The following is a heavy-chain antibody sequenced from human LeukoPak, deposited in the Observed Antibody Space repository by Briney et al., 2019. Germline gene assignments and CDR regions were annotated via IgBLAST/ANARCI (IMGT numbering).Heavy chain of an antibody. CDR3: ARGLRITMIVVVIYYFDY. J-gene: IGHJ4*02. V-gene: IGHV1-3*01. D-gene: IGHD3-22*01. Sequence: ASVKVSCKASGYTFTSYAMHWVRQAPGQTLEWLGWINPANGYAKYSQELQGRVTITRDTSASAAYLELSRLRSDDTAVYYCARGLRITMIVVVIYYFDYWGQGTLVTVSS. CDR1: GYTFTSYA. CDR2: INPANGYA.